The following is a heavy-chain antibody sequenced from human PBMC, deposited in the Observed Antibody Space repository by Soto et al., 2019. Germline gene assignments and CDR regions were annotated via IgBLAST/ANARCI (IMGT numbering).Heavy chain of an antibody. CDR1: GGSISSSNW. CDR3: ARESPPYITGYSSGWYGDRGWYFDL. J-gene: IGHJ2*01. CDR2: IYHSGST. Sequence: QVQLQESGPGLVKPSGTLSLTCAVSGGSISSSNWWSWVRQPPGKGLEWIGEIYHSGSTNYNPSLKSRVTISVDKSKNQFSLKLSSVTAADTAVYYCARESPPYITGYSSGWYGDRGWYFDLWGRGTLVTVSS. V-gene: IGHV4-4*02. D-gene: IGHD6-19*01.